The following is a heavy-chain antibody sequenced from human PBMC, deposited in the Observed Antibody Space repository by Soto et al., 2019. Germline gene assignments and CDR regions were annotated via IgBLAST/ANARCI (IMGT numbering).Heavy chain of an antibody. J-gene: IGHJ4*02. CDR1: GFPFSSYA. V-gene: IGHV3-48*02. CDR2: IKSASTTT. Sequence: DVQLVESGGGLVQPGGSLRLSCAASGFPFSSYAMHWVRQAPGKGREWISYIKSASTTTFHADSVKGRFTVSRDNAKNSVYLQLSRLRHEDTAVYYCARDLSHWGQGTLVTVSS. CDR3: ARDLSH.